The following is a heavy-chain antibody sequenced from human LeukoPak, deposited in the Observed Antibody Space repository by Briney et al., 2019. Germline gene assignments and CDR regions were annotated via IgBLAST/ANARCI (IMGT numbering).Heavy chain of an antibody. CDR2: ISAYNGNT. CDR3: ARDSEARYYYGMDV. CDR1: GYTFTSYG. V-gene: IGHV1-18*01. J-gene: IGHJ6*02. Sequence: EASVKVSCKASGYTFTSYGISWVRQAPGQGLEWMGWISAYNGNTNYAQKLQGRVTMTTDTSTSTAYMELRSLRSDDTAVYYCARDSEARYYYGMDVWGQGTTVTVSS.